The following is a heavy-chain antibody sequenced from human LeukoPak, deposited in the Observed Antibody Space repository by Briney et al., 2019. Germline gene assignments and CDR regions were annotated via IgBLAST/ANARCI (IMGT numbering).Heavy chain of an antibody. CDR2: FYYGGNT. CDR1: GDSVSSSSYY. CDR3: ARQRADYYYYYMDV. V-gene: IGHV4-39*01. J-gene: IGHJ6*03. Sequence: SETLSLTCGVSGDSVSSSSYYWDWIRQPPGKGLEWIGSFYYGGNTFYNSSLQSRVNIFVDMSKNQVSLKLISVTAADTAVYYCARQRADYYYYYMDVWGRGTTVTVSS.